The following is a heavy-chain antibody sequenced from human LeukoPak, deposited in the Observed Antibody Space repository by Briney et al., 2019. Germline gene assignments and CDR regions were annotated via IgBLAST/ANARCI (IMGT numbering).Heavy chain of an antibody. D-gene: IGHD1-14*01. V-gene: IGHV1-2*04. CDR2: INPNSGGT. Sequence: ASVKVSCKACGYTFTGYYMHWVRQAPGQGLEWMGWINPNSGGTNYAQKFQGWVTMTRDTSISTAYMELRSLRSDDTAVYYCALGMTTPAGFDPWGQGTLVTVSS. CDR3: ALGMTTPAGFDP. J-gene: IGHJ5*02. CDR1: GYTFTGYY.